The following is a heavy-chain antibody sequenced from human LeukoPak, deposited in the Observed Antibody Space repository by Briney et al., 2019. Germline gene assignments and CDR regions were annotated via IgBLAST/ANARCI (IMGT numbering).Heavy chain of an antibody. Sequence: SGGSLRLSCAASGFTFSSYAMSWVRQAPGKGLEWVSAISGSGGSTYYADSVKGRFTISRDNSKNTLYLQMNSLRAEDTAVYYCARETVNRHYYYGMDVWGQGTTVTVSS. CDR2: ISGSGGST. V-gene: IGHV3-23*01. J-gene: IGHJ6*02. CDR1: GFTFSSYA. D-gene: IGHD4-11*01. CDR3: ARETVNRHYYYGMDV.